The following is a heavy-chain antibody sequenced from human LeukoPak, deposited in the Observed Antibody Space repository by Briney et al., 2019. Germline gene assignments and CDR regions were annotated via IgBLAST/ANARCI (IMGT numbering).Heavy chain of an antibody. CDR3: AREPAELEVDYFDY. J-gene: IGHJ4*02. Sequence: EASVKVSCKASGYTFTGYYMHWVRQAPGQGLEWMGWINPNSGGTNYAQKFQGRVTMTRDTSISTAYMELSSLRSEDTAVYYCAREPAELEVDYFDYWGQGTLVTVSS. CDR1: GYTFTGYY. V-gene: IGHV1-2*02. CDR2: INPNSGGT. D-gene: IGHD1-1*01.